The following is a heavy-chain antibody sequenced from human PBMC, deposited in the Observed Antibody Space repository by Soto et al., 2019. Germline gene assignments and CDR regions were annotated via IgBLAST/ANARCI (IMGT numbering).Heavy chain of an antibody. V-gene: IGHV4-34*01. Sequence: SETLSLSCAVYGGSFSGYYWSWIRQPPGKGLEWIGEINHSGSTNYNPSLKSRVTISVDTSKNQFSLKLSSVTAADTAVYYCARGGCYYVSSGDSAPNHFDYCGQRTLVTVSS. CDR1: GGSFSGYY. CDR2: INHSGST. J-gene: IGHJ4*02. CDR3: ARGGCYYVSSGDSAPNHFDY. D-gene: IGHD3-22*01.